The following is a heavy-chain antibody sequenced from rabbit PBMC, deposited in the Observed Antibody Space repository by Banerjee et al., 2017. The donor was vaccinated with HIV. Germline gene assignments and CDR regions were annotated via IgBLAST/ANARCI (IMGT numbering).Heavy chain of an antibody. D-gene: IGHD1-1*01. J-gene: IGHJ2*01. CDR1: GFDLSNYD. V-gene: IGHV1S45*01. Sequence: QEQLEESGGGLVKPGASPTLTCKASGFDLSNYDMCWVRQAPGKGLEWIACIDTNDGDTDYANWPKGRFTISKTSSTTVTLQMTSLTAADTATYFCARNYVNAFDPWGPGTLVTVS. CDR3: ARNYVNAFDP. CDR2: IDTNDGDT.